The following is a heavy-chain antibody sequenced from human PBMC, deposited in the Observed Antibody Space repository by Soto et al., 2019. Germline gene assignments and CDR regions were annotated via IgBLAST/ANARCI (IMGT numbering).Heavy chain of an antibody. Sequence: QVQLQESGPGLVKPSETLSLTCAVYGGSISSNKWWSWVRQPPGKGLEWIGEIYHNGSTNYNPSLKSRVTISLDKSKNQFSLKLTSVTAADSAVYYCARDDHIVVVPTSLGAMDVWGQGTTVTVSS. D-gene: IGHD2-2*01. CDR2: IYHNGST. V-gene: IGHV4-4*02. CDR1: GGSISSNKW. J-gene: IGHJ6*02. CDR3: ARDDHIVVVPTSLGAMDV.